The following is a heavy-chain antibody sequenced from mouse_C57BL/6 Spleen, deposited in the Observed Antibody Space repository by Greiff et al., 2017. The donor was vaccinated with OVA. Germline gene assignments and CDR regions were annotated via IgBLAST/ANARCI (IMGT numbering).Heavy chain of an antibody. CDR1: GYTFTSYW. CDR2: IYPGNSDT. D-gene: IGHD4-1*01. J-gene: IGHJ4*01. CDR3: TTNWNWYAKGD. V-gene: IGHV1-5*01. Sequence: EVKLMESGTVLVRPGASVKMSCKTSGYTFTSYWMHWVKQRPGQGLEWIGAIYPGNSDTSYNQKFKGKAKLTAVKSASTAYMELSSLTNEDSAVYYCTTNWNWYAKGDWGTATSVTVST.